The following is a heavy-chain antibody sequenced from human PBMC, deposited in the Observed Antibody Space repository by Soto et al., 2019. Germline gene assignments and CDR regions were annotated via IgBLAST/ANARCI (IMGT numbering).Heavy chain of an antibody. V-gene: IGHV4-39*01. CDR1: GGSISSSSYY. CDR2: IYYSGST. D-gene: IGHD3-9*01. Sequence: SETLSLTCTVSGGSISSSSYYWGWIRQPPGKGLEWIGSIYYSGSTYYNPSLKSRVTISVDTSKNQFSLKLSSVTAADTAVYYCASLRRGPSPNYDILTGYYTRSNYWGQGTLVTVSS. CDR3: ASLRRGPSPNYDILTGYYTRSNY. J-gene: IGHJ4*02.